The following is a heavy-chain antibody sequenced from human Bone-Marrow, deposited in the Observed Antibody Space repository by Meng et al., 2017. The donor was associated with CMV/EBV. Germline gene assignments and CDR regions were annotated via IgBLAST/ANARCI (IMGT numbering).Heavy chain of an antibody. CDR3: ARPADDSSGSYYYYGMDV. V-gene: IGHV1-18*01. CDR2: ISAYNGNT. Sequence: ASVKVSCKASGDTFNTYTINWVRQAPGQGLEWMGWISAYNGNTNYAQKLQGRVTMTTDTSTSTAYMELRSLRSDDTAVYYCARPADDSSGSYYYYGMDVWGQGNTVTVSS. D-gene: IGHD3-22*01. J-gene: IGHJ6*02. CDR1: GDTFNTYT.